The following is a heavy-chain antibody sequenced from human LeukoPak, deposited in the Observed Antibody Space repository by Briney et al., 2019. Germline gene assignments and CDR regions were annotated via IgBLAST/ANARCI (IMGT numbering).Heavy chain of an antibody. Sequence: SETLSLTSTVSGGSIISNYSSWIRHPPRKRREWWGYTFYSGSTNYNPSLKCRVTLSVATSKNKIPLYLRSVTAAATAVYSCAGVDGTISAKPCLVYNGMDFGRRGSTVTVSS. D-gene: IGHD3-9*01. CDR2: TFYSGST. CDR1: GGSIISNY. J-gene: IGHJ6*02. V-gene: IGHV4-59*01. CDR3: AGVDGTISAKPCLVYNGMDF.